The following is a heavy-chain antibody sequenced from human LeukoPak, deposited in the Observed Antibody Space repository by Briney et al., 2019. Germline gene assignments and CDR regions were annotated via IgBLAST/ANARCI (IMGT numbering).Heavy chain of an antibody. J-gene: IGHJ5*02. CDR2: FYTSGST. V-gene: IGHV4-61*02. CDR1: GGSISSGSYS. CDR3: AREVIAAHNWFDP. D-gene: IGHD6-6*01. Sequence: SETLSLTCTVSGGSISSGSYSWSWIRQPAGKGLEWIGRFYTSGSTNYNPSLKSRVTISVDKSKNQFSLRLSSVTAADTAVYYCAREVIAAHNWFDPWGQGTLVTVSS.